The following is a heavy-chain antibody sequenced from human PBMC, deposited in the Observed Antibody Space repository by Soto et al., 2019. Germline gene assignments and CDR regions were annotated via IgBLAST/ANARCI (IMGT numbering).Heavy chain of an antibody. J-gene: IGHJ4*02. CDR3: ASFGRLLGKLRYFSSDY. Sequence: SETLSLTCTVSGGSISSSSYYWGWIRQPPGKGLEWIGSIYYSGSTYYNPSLKSRVTISVDTSKNQFSLKLSSVTAADTAVYYCASFGRLLGKLRYFSSDYWGQGTLVTVSS. V-gene: IGHV4-39*01. CDR1: GGSISSSSYY. D-gene: IGHD3-9*01. CDR2: IYYSGST.